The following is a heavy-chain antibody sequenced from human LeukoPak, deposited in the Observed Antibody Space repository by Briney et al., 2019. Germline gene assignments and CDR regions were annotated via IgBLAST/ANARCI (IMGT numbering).Heavy chain of an antibody. Sequence: GASVKVSCKASGYTFTGYYMHRVREAPGQGLEWMGWNNPNSGGTNYAQKFQGRVTMTRDTSISTAYMELSRLRSDDTAVYYCARGGVVVPAAIFVDPWGQGTLVTVSS. CDR3: ARGGVVVPAAIFVDP. J-gene: IGHJ5*02. V-gene: IGHV1-2*02. D-gene: IGHD2-2*01. CDR2: NNPNSGGT. CDR1: GYTFTGYY.